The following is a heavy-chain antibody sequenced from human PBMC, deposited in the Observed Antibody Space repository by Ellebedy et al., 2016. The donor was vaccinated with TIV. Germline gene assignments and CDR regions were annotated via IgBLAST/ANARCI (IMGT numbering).Heavy chain of an antibody. CDR1: GGSIISDY. Sequence: MPSETLSLTCTVSGGSIISDYWSWIRQPAGKGLEWIGFIYSSGTTNYNPSLKSRVTMSVDTSKNQFSLKLDSVTAADMAVYYCARGGASSLPFDYWGQGTLVTVSS. CDR2: IYSSGTT. CDR3: ARGGASSLPFDY. J-gene: IGHJ4*02. V-gene: IGHV4-4*07. D-gene: IGHD2-2*01.